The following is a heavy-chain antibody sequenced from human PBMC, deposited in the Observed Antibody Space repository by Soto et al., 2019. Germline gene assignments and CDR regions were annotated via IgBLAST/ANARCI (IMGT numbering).Heavy chain of an antibody. J-gene: IGHJ4*02. Sequence: QVQLVESGGGVVQPGRSLRLSCAASGFTFSSYGMHWVRQAPGKGLEWVAVIWYDGSNKYYADSVKGRFTISRDNSKNTLYLHSNSLRAEDTDVYYCARSRTVTTSESAYYFDSWGQGTLVTVSS. CDR3: ARSRTVTTSESAYYFDS. D-gene: IGHD4-17*01. V-gene: IGHV3-33*01. CDR2: IWYDGSNK. CDR1: GFTFSSYG.